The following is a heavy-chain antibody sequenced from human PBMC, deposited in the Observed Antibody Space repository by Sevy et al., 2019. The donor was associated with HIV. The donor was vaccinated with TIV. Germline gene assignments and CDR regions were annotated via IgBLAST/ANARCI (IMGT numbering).Heavy chain of an antibody. CDR1: GFTFSNYW. D-gene: IGHD3-3*01. Sequence: GGSLRLSCAASGFTFSNYWMSWVRQAPGKGLEWVANINENSSKKNYVDSVRGRFTISRDNSKNSVYLEMNSLRSEDTAGYYCAWRGFHEYWGQGTMVTVSS. J-gene: IGHJ4*02. CDR3: AWRGFHEY. CDR2: INENSSKK. V-gene: IGHV3-7*01.